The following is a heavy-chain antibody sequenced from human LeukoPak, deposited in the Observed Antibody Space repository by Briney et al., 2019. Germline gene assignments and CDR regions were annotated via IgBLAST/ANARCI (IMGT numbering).Heavy chain of an antibody. D-gene: IGHD2-2*01. CDR1: GFXFSSYS. V-gene: IGHV3-21*01. Sequence: RGGSLRLSCAASGFXFSSYSINWVRQAPGKGLEWDSSISSSSSYIYYADSVKGRFTISRDNAKNSLYLQMNSLRADDTAVYYCARDYSRYCSSTSCYVVYYYYGMDVWGQGTTVTVSS. CDR3: ARDYSRYCSSTSCYVVYYYYGMDV. J-gene: IGHJ6*02. CDR2: ISSSSSYI.